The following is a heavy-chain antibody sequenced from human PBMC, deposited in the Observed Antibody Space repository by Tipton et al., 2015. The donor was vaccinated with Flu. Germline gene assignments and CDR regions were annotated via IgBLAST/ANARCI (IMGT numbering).Heavy chain of an antibody. V-gene: IGHV3-7*01. J-gene: IGHJ1*01. CDR1: GFTFSSYW. D-gene: IGHD6-19*01. Sequence: SLRLSCAASGFTFSSYWMSWVRQAPGKGLEWVANIKQDGSEKYYVDSVEGRFTISRDNAKNSLYLQMNSLRAEDTAVYYCVRDPGYGSVWPEYFQHWGKGTLVTVSS. CDR2: IKQDGSEK. CDR3: VRDPGYGSVWPEYFQH.